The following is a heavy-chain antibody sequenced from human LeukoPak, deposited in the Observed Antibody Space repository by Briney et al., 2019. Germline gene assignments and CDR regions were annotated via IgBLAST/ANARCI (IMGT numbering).Heavy chain of an antibody. CDR3: ARAHYDFWSGYYHRHFDY. J-gene: IGHJ4*02. V-gene: IGHV1-18*01. D-gene: IGHD3-3*01. CDR2: ISAYNGNT. CDR1: GYTFTSYG. Sequence: ASVKVSCKASGYTFTSYGISWVRQAPGQGLEWMGWISAYNGNTNYAQKLQGRVTMTTDTSTSTAYMELRSLRSDVTAVYYCARAHYDFWSGYYHRHFDYWGQGTLVTVSS.